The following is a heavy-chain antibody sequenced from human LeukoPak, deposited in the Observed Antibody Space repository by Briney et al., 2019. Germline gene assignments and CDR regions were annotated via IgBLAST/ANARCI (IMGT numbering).Heavy chain of an antibody. CDR1: GYTFTSYD. CDR3: ARYLDYYDSRYSTKTFDS. J-gene: IGHJ4*02. V-gene: IGHV1-18*01. D-gene: IGHD3-22*01. CDR2: INPANDNT. Sequence: GASVKVSCKASGYTFTSYDINWVRQATGQGLEWVGWINPANDNTNFAQKFDDRVTMTTDKATSTAYMELRSLRSDDTAVYFCARYLDYYDSRYSTKTFDSWGQGTQVTVSS.